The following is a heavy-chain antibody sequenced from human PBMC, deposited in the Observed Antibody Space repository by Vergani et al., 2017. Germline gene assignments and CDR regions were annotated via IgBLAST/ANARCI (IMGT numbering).Heavy chain of an antibody. CDR3: ASRRPRLNLGSKSNAGTFDS. V-gene: IGHV4-34*02. J-gene: IGHJ4*02. CDR2: ITVIGSA. Sequence: QVHLQQRGAGVLKPSETLSLTCGVIGGSLSGYFWSWIRQSPGRGLEWIGGITVIGSAKNSPSAASRVTISVDTSRGEVTRTVTSVTAADTGLYFCASRRPRLNLGSKSNAGTFDSWGQGTLVTVSS. CDR1: GGSLSGYF. D-gene: IGHD3-10*01.